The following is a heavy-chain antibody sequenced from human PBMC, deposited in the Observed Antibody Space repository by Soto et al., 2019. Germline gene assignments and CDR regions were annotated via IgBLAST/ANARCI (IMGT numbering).Heavy chain of an antibody. D-gene: IGHD5-18*01. V-gene: IGHV4-61*01. CDR3: AREGYNFGPFDY. Sequence: PSETLSLTCTVSGGSISSSSYYWSWIRQPPGKGLEWIGEINHSGSTNYNPSLKSRVTISVDTSKNQFSLKFNSVTAADTAVYYCAREGYNFGPFDYWGQGALVTVSS. CDR1: GGSISSSSYY. CDR2: INHSGST. J-gene: IGHJ4*02.